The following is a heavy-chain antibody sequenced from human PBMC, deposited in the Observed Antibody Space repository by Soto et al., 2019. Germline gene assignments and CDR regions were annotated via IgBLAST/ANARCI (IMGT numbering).Heavy chain of an antibody. J-gene: IGHJ4*02. CDR3: ARDVRHYYDSSGYEI. V-gene: IGHV3-30-3*01. CDR2: ISDDGSNK. Sequence: QVQLVESGGGVVQPGRSLRLSCAASGFTFSSYSMHWVRQAPGKGLEWVAVISDDGSNKYNADSVKGRFTISRDNSKNTLYLQMNSLRAEDTAVYYCARDVRHYYDSSGYEIGGQGTLVTVSS. CDR1: GFTFSSYS. D-gene: IGHD3-22*01.